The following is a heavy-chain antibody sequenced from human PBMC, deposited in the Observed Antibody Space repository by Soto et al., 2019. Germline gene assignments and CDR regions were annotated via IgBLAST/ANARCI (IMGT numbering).Heavy chain of an antibody. D-gene: IGHD3-10*01. CDR1: GGSISSYY. CDR3: ARDRGVYYFDY. V-gene: IGHV4-59*01. Sequence: QVQLQESGPGLVKPSETLSLTCTVSGGSISSYYWSWIRQPPGKGLEWIGYIYYSGSTNYNPSLKSRVTISVDTSKNQFSLKLSSVTAADTAVYYCARDRGVYYFDYWGQGTLVTVSS. J-gene: IGHJ4*02. CDR2: IYYSGST.